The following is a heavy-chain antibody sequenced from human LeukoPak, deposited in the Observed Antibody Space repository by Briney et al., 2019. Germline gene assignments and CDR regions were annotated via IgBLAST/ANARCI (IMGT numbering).Heavy chain of an antibody. D-gene: IGHD1-1*01. V-gene: IGHV4-4*09. CDR3: ARQLDLGAFDI. CDR2: IYTSGST. J-gene: IGHJ3*02. CDR1: GGSISSYY. Sequence: SETLSLTCTGSGGSISSYYWSWLRQPPGKGLEWIGYIYTSGSTNYNPSLKSRVTISVDTSKNQFSLKLSSVTAADTAVYYCARQLDLGAFDIWGQGTMVTVSS.